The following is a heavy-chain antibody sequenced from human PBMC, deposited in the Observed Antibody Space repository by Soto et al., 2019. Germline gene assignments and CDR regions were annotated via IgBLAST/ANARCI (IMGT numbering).Heavy chain of an antibody. CDR3: GRLTIAARQTPRDV. Sequence: PGESLKISCKGSAYSFTSYWISWGRQRAGKGLEWMGRIDPSDSYTNYSPSFPGPVPLSADKSISTAYLQWSSLKASDTAMYYCGRLTIAARQTPRDVWYEGTTVTVFS. J-gene: IGHJ6*02. D-gene: IGHD6-6*01. CDR2: IDPSDSYT. V-gene: IGHV5-10-1*01. CDR1: AYSFTSYW.